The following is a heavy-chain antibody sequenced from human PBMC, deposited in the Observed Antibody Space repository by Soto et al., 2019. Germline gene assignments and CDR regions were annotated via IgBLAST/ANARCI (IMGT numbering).Heavy chain of an antibody. D-gene: IGHD7-27*01. CDR2: IKKDGGGE. CDR3: VREWGRLTPDY. CDR1: GFTFSDYW. Sequence: GGSLRLSCAVSGFTFSDYWMNWVRQAPGKGLEWVANIKKDGGGELYVDSVKGRFTISRDNAKNSLFLQMNSLRAEDTAVYYCVREWGRLTPDYRGKGTLVTVSS. J-gene: IGHJ4*02. V-gene: IGHV3-7*03.